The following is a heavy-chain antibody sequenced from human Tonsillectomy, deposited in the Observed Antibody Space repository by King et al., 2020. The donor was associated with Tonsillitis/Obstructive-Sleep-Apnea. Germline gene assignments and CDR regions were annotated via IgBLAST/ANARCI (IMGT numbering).Heavy chain of an antibody. CDR1: GYTFTGYY. CDR3: ARGEVVVASYYFDY. Sequence: QLVQSGAEVKKPGASVKVSCKASGYTFTGYYIHWVRQAPGQGLEWMGWINPNSGGTKYAQKFQGWVTMTRDTSISTAYMELSRLRSDDTAVYYCARGEVVVASYYFDYWGQGTLVTVSS. J-gene: IGHJ4*02. CDR2: INPNSGGT. V-gene: IGHV1-2*04. D-gene: IGHD2-15*01.